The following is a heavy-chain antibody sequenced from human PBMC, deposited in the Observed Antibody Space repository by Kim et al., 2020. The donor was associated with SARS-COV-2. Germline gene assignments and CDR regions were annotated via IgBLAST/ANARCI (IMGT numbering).Heavy chain of an antibody. CDR3: ARDGSGSYYNLGDY. V-gene: IGHV3-30*07. D-gene: IGHD3-10*01. J-gene: IGHJ4*02. Sequence: AGSVKGRSPSSRDNPRTTLYLQMNSLRAEDTAIYYCARDGSGSYYNLGDYWGQGTLVTVSS.